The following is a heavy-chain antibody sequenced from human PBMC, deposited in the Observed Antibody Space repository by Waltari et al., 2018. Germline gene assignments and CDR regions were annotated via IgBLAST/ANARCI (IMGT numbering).Heavy chain of an antibody. CDR3: ARELGGATIDLHDYYGMDV. CDR1: GYTFTGYY. J-gene: IGHJ6*02. Sequence: QVQLVQSGAEVKKPGASVKVSCKASGYTFTGYYMHWVRQAPGQGLEGRGWINPSSGGTNNAQKFQGGATMTRDTSISTAYMELSRLRSDDTAVYYCARELGGATIDLHDYYGMDVWGQGTTVTVSS. CDR2: INPSSGGT. V-gene: IGHV1-2*02. D-gene: IGHD5-12*01.